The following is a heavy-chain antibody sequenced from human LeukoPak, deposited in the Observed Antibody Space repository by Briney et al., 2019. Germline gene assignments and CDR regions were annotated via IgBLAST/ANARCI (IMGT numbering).Heavy chain of an antibody. J-gene: IGHJ4*02. Sequence: GGSLRLSCAASGFTFSSYEMNWVRQAPGKGLEWVSYISSSGNTIYYADSVKGRFTISRDNTKNSLYLQMNSLRAEDTAVYYCARDSSGNFIPYYFDWWGQGTLVTVSS. CDR2: ISSSGNTI. V-gene: IGHV3-48*03. CDR3: ARDSSGNFIPYYFDW. CDR1: GFTFSSYE. D-gene: IGHD3-10*01.